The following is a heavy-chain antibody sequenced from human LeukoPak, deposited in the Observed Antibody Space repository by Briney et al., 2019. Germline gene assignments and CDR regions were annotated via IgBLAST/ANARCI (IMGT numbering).Heavy chain of an antibody. D-gene: IGHD3-22*01. V-gene: IGHV3-48*03. CDR1: GFTFSSYE. CDR3: AKGPQVGSGYHPDF. CDR2: ISSSGSTI. Sequence: GGSLRLPCAASGFTFSSYEMNWVRQAPGKGLEWVSYISSSGSTIYYADSVKGRFTISRDYSKNTLRLQMSSLTVEDTAIYYCAKGPQVGSGYHPDFWGQGTLVTVSS. J-gene: IGHJ4*02.